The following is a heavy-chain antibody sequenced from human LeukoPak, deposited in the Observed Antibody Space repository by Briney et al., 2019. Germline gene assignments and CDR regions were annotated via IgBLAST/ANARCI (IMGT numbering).Heavy chain of an antibody. Sequence: ASVKVSCKASGYTFTSYDINWLRQATGQELEWMGWMNPNSGNTGYAQKFQGRVTMTRNTSISTAYMELSSLRSEDTAVYYCARGGSITMVRGAYTRGNWFDPWGQGTLVTVSS. CDR2: MNPNSGNT. CDR1: GYTFTSYD. J-gene: IGHJ5*02. D-gene: IGHD3-10*01. CDR3: ARGGSITMVRGAYTRGNWFDP. V-gene: IGHV1-8*01.